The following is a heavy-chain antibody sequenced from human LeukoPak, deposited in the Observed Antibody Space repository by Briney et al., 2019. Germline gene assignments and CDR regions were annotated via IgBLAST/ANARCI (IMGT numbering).Heavy chain of an antibody. CDR3: ARETRWLQLSYYYYMDV. J-gene: IGHJ6*03. Sequence: SVKVSCKASGGTFSSYAISWVRQAPGQGLEWMGGIIPIFGTANYAQKFQGRVTITADKSTSTAYMELSSLRSEDTAVYYCARETRWLQLSYYYYMDVWGKGTTVTVSS. CDR1: GGTFSSYA. D-gene: IGHD5-24*01. CDR2: IIPIFGTA. V-gene: IGHV1-69*06.